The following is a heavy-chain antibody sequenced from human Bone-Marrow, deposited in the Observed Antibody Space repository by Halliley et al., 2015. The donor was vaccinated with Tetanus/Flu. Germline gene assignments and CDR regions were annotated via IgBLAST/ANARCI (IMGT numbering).Heavy chain of an antibody. J-gene: IGHJ4*02. D-gene: IGHD3-16*01. CDR2: LRTKRSGGTT. CDR1: QISLSDVE. CDR3: ATAIFDLKFSLVDSFFQK. V-gene: IGHV3-15*01. Sequence: SLRLSCSASQISLSDVEVAWVRQAPGRGLQWIGHLRTKRSGGTTKVAAPVKDRFFISRNDSTNTVSLEMRRLKIEDTAVYFCATAIFDLKFSLVDSFFQKWGQGTLVSVSA.